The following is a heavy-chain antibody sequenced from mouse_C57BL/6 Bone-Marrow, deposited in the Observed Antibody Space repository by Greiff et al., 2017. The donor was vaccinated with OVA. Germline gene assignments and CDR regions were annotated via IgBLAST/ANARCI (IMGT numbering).Heavy chain of an antibody. CDR1: GYTFTDYN. J-gene: IGHJ3*01. CDR2: INPNNGGT. Sequence: VQLQQSGPELVKPGASVKIPCKASGYTFTDYNMDWVKQSHGKSLEWIGDINPNNGGTIYNQKFKGKATLTVDKSSSTAYMELRSLTSEDTAVYYCARLNYSNYQFAYWGQGTLVTVSA. CDR3: ARLNYSNYQFAY. D-gene: IGHD2-5*01. V-gene: IGHV1-18*01.